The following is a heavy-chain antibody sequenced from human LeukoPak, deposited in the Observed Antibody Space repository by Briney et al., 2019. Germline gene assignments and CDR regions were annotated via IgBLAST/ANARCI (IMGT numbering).Heavy chain of an antibody. D-gene: IGHD6-13*01. Sequence: GESLXXSCXXSGYSFTSXXXXXXXQMPGXXXXXXXXXYPGDSXTRYSPSFXGXXTXSXDKSISTAYLQWSSLKASDTAMYYCARRARQLGQLSRYFDYWGQGTLVTVSS. CDR2: XYPGDSXT. CDR3: ARRARQLGQLSRYFDY. CDR1: GYSFTSXX. V-gene: IGHV5-51*01. J-gene: IGHJ4*02.